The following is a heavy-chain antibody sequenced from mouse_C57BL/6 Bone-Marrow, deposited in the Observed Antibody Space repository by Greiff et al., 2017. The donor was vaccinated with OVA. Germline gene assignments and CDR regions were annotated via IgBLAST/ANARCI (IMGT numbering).Heavy chain of an antibody. D-gene: IGHD2-4*01. J-gene: IGHJ2*01. Sequence: QVQLQQPGAELVKPGASVKLSCKASGYTFTSYWMHWVKQRPGQGLEWIGMIHPNSGSTNYNEKFKSKATLTVDKSSSTAYMQLSSLTSEDSAVYYCAGYDYDGEVDYWGQGTTLTVSS. CDR3: AGYDYDGEVDY. CDR2: IHPNSGST. CDR1: GYTFTSYW. V-gene: IGHV1-64*01.